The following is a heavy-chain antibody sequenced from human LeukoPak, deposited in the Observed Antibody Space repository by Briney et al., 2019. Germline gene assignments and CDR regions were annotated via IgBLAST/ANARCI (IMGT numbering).Heavy chain of an antibody. CDR2: IYSGGST. V-gene: IGHV3-53*01. J-gene: IGHJ6*02. CDR3: ARGSSDYYYYGMDV. Sequence: GGSLRLSCAASGFTVSSNYMSWVRQAPGKGLEWVSVIYSGGSTYYADSVKGRFTISRDNSKNTLYLRMNSLRAEDTAVYYCARGSSDYYYYGMDVWGQGTTVTVSS. CDR1: GFTVSSNY. D-gene: IGHD6-6*01.